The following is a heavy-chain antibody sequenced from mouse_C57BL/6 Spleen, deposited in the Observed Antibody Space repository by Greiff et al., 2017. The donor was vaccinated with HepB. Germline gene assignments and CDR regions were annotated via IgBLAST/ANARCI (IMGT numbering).Heavy chain of an antibody. CDR3: ARRNYYGSSARAMDD. CDR2: IDPSDSYT. CDR1: VYTFPRYW. D-gene: IGHD1-1*01. V-gene: IGHV1-69*01. J-gene: IGHJ4*01. Sequence: QVLLLQPGAALVMPGASVTLSCKASVYTFPRYWMHWVKQRPGHGLEWIGEIDPSDSYTNYNQKFKGKSTLTVDKSSSTAYMQLSSLTSEDSADYYCARRNYYGSSARAMDDWGQGTSVTVSS.